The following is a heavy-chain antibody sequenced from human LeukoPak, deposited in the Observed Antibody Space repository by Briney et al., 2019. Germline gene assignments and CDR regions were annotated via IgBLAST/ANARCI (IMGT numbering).Heavy chain of an antibody. V-gene: IGHV3-21*01. CDR1: GFTFSSYS. J-gene: IGHJ4*02. CDR2: ISSSSSYI. Sequence: SGGSLRLSCAASGFTFSSYSMNWVRQAPGKGLEWVSSISSSSSYIYYADSVKGRFTISRDNAKNSLYLQMNSLRAEDTAVYYCAKENPYYDFWSGYYDYWGQGTLVTVSS. D-gene: IGHD3-3*01. CDR3: AKENPYYDFWSGYYDY.